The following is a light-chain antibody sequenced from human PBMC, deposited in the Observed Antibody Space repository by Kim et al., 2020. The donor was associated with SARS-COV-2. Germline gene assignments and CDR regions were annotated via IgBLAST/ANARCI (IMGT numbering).Light chain of an antibody. CDR1: SLRTYY. J-gene: IGLJ2*01. Sequence: ALGQTVRITCQGDSLRTYYASWYQQKPGQAPLLVIYGKNNRPSGIPDRFSGSSSGNTASLTVTGAQAVDEADYYCNSRDNSGDHVLFGGGTKLIVL. V-gene: IGLV3-19*01. CDR2: GKN. CDR3: NSRDNSGDHVL.